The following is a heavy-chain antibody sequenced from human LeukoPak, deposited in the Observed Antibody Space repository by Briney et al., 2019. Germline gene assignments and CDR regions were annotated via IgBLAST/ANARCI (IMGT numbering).Heavy chain of an antibody. V-gene: IGHV4-61*01. J-gene: IGHJ4*02. CDR1: GDSVSNGNYY. CDR2: IYHTGST. D-gene: IGHD1-26*01. CDR3: ARGRSGSPSDY. Sequence: SETLSLTCTVSGDSVSNGNYYWSWIRQPPGKGLEWIAYIYHTGSTNFNPSLKSRVTMSVETSKNQSSLRLTSVTAADTSIYYCARGRSGSPSDYWGQGTLVTVSS.